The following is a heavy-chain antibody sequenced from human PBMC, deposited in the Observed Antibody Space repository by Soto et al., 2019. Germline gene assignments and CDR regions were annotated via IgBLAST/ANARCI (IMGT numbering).Heavy chain of an antibody. CDR2: ISGFNGNT. CDR1: GYTFNFYG. D-gene: IGHD3-16*01. CDR3: ARIGVSSGHESPDFDS. J-gene: IGHJ4*02. V-gene: IGHV1-18*01. Sequence: ASVKVSCKASGYTFNFYGITWVRQAPGQGLEWMGWISGFNGNTNYAADLQGRVTMTTDTSTSTAYMELRGLRSDDTAVYYCARIGVSSGHESPDFDSWGQGTMVTVSS.